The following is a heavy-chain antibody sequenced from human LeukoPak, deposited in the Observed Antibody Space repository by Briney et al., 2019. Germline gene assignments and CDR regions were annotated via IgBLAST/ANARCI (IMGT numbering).Heavy chain of an antibody. D-gene: IGHD2-15*01. Sequence: GGSLRLSCAAAGFTFSSYAMSWVRQAPGKGLEWGSHISASGRTTDYADSVKGRFTISRDNSKNTVYLQMNSLRAEDTAVYYCAKLCSGGSCYWNYWGQGTLVTVSS. CDR3: AKLCSGGSCYWNY. CDR2: ISASGRTT. CDR1: GFTFSSYA. J-gene: IGHJ4*02. V-gene: IGHV3-23*01.